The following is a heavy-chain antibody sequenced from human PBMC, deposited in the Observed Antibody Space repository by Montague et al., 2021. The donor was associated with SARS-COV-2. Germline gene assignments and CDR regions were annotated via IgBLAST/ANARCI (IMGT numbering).Heavy chain of an antibody. CDR2: IYHSGNT. Sequence: SETLSLTCSVSGGSIRGYYWSWIRQPPGKGLEWIGYIYHSGNTKYNPSLKSRVSISVDTSKNQFSLRLSSVPAADTAVYYCAREYRIELWQTNWYFGLWGRGTLVTVSS. D-gene: IGHD3-16*01. V-gene: IGHV4-59*01. CDR1: GGSIRGYY. CDR3: AREYRIELWQTNWYFGL. J-gene: IGHJ2*01.